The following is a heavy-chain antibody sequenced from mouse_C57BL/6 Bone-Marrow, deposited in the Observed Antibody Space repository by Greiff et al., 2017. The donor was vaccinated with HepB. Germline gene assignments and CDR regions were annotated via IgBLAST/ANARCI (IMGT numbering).Heavy chain of an antibody. CDR3: ANPYYSNYDAMDY. CDR1: GFSLTSYG. V-gene: IGHV2-4*01. D-gene: IGHD2-5*01. Sequence: VQLQQSGPGLVQPSQSLSITCTVSGFSLTSYGVYWVRQPPGKGLEWLGVIWSGGSTDYNAAFISRLSISKDNSKSQVFFKMNSLQADDTAIYYCANPYYSNYDAMDYWGQGTSVTVSS. CDR2: IWSGGST. J-gene: IGHJ4*01.